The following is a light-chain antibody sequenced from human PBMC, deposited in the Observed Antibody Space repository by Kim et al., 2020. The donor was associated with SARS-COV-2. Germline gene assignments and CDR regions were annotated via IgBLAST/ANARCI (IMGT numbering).Light chain of an antibody. CDR1: QSVTSNH. CDR2: GAS. CDR3: HQYGISRT. V-gene: IGKV3-20*01. J-gene: IGKJ1*01. Sequence: WSPGERATLSCRASQSVTSNHLAWYQQKHGQAPRLLIYGASRRATGIPSRFSGSGSGTDFTLTISRLEPEDFAVYFCHQYGISRTFGQGTKVDIK.